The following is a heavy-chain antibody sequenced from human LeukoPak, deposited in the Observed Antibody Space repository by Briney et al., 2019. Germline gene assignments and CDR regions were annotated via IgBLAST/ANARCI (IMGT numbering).Heavy chain of an antibody. J-gene: IGHJ6*03. CDR2: ISSSGGGT. CDR1: GFTFKNYA. V-gene: IGHV3-23*01. D-gene: IGHD1-26*01. CDR3: AKGEVNYYYYMDV. Sequence: RAEGSLRLSCAASGFTFKNYAMSWVRQAPGKGLEWVSGISSSGGGTYYADSVKGRFTISRDNSKNTLYLQMNSLRAEDTAVYYCAKGEVNYYYYMDVWGKGTTVTVSS.